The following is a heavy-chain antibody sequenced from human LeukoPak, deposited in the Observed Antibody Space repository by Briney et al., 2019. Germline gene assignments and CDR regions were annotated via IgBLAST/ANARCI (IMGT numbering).Heavy chain of an antibody. D-gene: IGHD6-13*01. CDR1: GDTFSSYA. Sequence: ASVKVSCKASGDTFSSYAISWVRQAPGQGLEWMGWIIPIHGNTNYAQKLQGRVTITTDTSTSTAYMELSSLRSDDTAVYYCARDLAAKGNDYWGQGTLVTVSS. CDR2: IIPIHGNT. J-gene: IGHJ4*02. V-gene: IGHV1-18*01. CDR3: ARDLAAKGNDY.